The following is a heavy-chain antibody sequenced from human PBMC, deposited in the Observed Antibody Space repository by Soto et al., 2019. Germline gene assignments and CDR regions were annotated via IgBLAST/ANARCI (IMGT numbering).Heavy chain of an antibody. D-gene: IGHD3-22*01. CDR1: GYTFTGYY. CDR2: INPNSGGT. Sequence: QVQLVQSGAEVKKPGASVKVSCKASGYTFTGYYMHWVRQAPGQGLEWMGWINPNSGGTNYAQKFQGWVTMTRDTSISTAYMKLSRLRSDDTAVYYCARGAKYYYDSSGFPVDLWGRGTLVTVSS. CDR3: ARGAKYYYDSSGFPVDL. J-gene: IGHJ2*01. V-gene: IGHV1-2*04.